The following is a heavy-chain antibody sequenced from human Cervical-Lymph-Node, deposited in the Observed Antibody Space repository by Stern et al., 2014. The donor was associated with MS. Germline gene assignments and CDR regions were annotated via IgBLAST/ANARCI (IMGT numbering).Heavy chain of an antibody. J-gene: IGHJ4*02. D-gene: IGHD3-3*01. CDR1: GFSFTSSRMG. V-gene: IGHV2-5*02. CDR2: IYWDDDT. CDR3: ARTDYSLLSGYSHFDY. Sequence: QITLKESGPTLVKPTQTLTLTCTFSGFSFTSSRMGVGWIRQPPGKALEWLAVIYWDDDTRYSPSLKTRLTIPKDNSKSQVVLRLTNMAPEDTGTYYCARTDYSLLSGYSHFDYCGQGAPVTVSS.